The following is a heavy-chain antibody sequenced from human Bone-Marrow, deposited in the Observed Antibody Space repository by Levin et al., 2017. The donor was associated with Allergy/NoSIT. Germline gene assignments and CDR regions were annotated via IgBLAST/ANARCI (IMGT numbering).Heavy chain of an antibody. CDR3: ARDSSPRNAFFGMDV. Sequence: GGSLRLSCEASGFTFSSYGMHWVRQAPGKGLEWLSYISSRGITTKYADSVRGRFTISRDNVNNSMFLEMNSLTADDTAVYYCARDSSPRNAFFGMDVWGQGTTVIVSS. CDR1: GFTFSSYG. CDR2: ISSRGITT. V-gene: IGHV3-48*04. J-gene: IGHJ6*02. D-gene: IGHD2-2*01.